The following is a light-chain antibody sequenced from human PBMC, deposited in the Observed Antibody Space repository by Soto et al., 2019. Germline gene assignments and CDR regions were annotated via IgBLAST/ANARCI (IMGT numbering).Light chain of an antibody. V-gene: IGKV3-15*01. J-gene: IGKJ1*01. CDR2: GAS. Sequence: EIVMTQSPATLSVSPGERATLSCKASQSVSSNSAWYQQKPGQAPRLLIYGASTRATDIPARFSGSGSGTEFTLTISSLQSEDFAVYYCQQYNNWPRGTFGQGTKVDIK. CDR3: QQYNNWPRGT. CDR1: QSVSSN.